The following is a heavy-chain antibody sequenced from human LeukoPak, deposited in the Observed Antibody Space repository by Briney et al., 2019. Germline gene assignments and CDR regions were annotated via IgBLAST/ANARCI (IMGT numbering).Heavy chain of an antibody. D-gene: IGHD6-19*01. CDR2: IKEDGSEK. CDR3: ASQFWWAAVAGTTLDY. V-gene: IGHV3-7*03. J-gene: IGHJ4*02. Sequence: PGGSVRLSCRASGFTFSSSWVSWVRQAPGGGLEWVANIKEDGSEKYYVDSVKGRFTTSRDNAKISLYLQMNSLRAEDTAVYYCASQFWWAAVAGTTLDYWGQGTLVTVSS. CDR1: GFTFSSSW.